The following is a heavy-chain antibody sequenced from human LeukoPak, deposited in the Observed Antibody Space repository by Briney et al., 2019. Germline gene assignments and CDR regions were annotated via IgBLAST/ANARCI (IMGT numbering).Heavy chain of an antibody. CDR3: ARALSSGYYYHY. V-gene: IGHV3-11*01. CDR2: ISSSGRTK. CDR1: GFTFSDYY. Sequence: GGSLRLSCAASGFTFSDYYMSWVRQAPGKGLEWVSYISSSGRTKYYADSVKGRFTISRDNAKYSLYLQMNSLGAEDTAVYYCARALSSGYYYHYWGQGTLVTVSS. D-gene: IGHD3-22*01. J-gene: IGHJ4*02.